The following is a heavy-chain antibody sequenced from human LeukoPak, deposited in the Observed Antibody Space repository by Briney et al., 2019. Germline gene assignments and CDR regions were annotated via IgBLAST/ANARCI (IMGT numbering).Heavy chain of an antibody. Sequence: GGSLRLSCAASGFTFSGYAMSWVRQAPGKGLEWVSAISGSGGSTYYADSVKGRFTISRDNSKNTLYLQMNSLRVEDTAVYYCAKVAGGDGDNWFDPWGQGTLVTVSS. J-gene: IGHJ5*02. CDR3: AKVAGGDGDNWFDP. V-gene: IGHV3-23*01. CDR2: ISGSGGST. D-gene: IGHD6-19*01. CDR1: GFTFSGYA.